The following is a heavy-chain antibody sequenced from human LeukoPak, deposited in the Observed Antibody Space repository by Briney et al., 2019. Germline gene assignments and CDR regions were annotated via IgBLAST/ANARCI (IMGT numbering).Heavy chain of an antibody. CDR3: ARWLTT. V-gene: IGHV6-1*01. Sequence: SQTLSVTCVTSGDSVSNNSASWNWIRQSPSRGLEWLARTYYRSRWYKDYAVSVKSRISINPDTCTKLFSLELNSVTPEDTAVYYCARWLTTWGQGTLVTVSS. CDR1: GDSVSNNSAS. D-gene: IGHD3-9*01. CDR2: TYYRSRWYK. J-gene: IGHJ5*02.